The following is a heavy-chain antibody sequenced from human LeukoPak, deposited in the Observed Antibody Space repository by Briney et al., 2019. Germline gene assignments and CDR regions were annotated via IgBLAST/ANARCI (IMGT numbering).Heavy chain of an antibody. CDR1: GFTFDDYA. CDR2: INSDGRST. D-gene: IGHD3-22*01. CDR3: VRGGYDSSGYYSSDY. J-gene: IGHJ4*02. Sequence: GGSLRLSCAASGFTFDDYAMHWVRQAPGKGLVWVSRINSDGRSTNFADSVKGRFTISRDNAKNTLYLQMNSLRADDTAVYYCVRGGYDSSGYYSSDYWGQGTLVTVSS. V-gene: IGHV3-74*01.